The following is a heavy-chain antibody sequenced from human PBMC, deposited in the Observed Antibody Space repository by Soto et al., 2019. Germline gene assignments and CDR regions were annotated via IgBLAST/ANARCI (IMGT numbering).Heavy chain of an antibody. D-gene: IGHD3-10*01. Sequence: QVQLQQWGDGLLKPSETLSLTCAVYGGSFSSYYWNWIRQSPGKGLEWIGDINRIGSANYNPSLAGRVTLSVDSSKNQFYLRVTSVTAADTAMYYCERGGVDMIRGITGKRTWLDPWGQGTLVIVS. CDR3: ERGGVDMIRGITGKRTWLDP. J-gene: IGHJ5*02. CDR1: GGSFSSYY. V-gene: IGHV4-34*01. CDR2: INRIGSA.